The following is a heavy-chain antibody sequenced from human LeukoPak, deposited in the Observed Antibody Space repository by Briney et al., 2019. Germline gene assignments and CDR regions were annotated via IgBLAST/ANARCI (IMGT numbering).Heavy chain of an antibody. J-gene: IGHJ6*03. CDR1: GFTFSSYG. D-gene: IGHD2-2*01. CDR3: AKEGVSIVVVPAAMSFDYYYMDV. Sequence: GGSLRLSCAASGFTFSSYGMHWVRQAPGKGLEWVAFIRYDGSNKHYADSVKGRFTISRDNSKNTLYLQMNSLRAEDTAVYYCAKEGVSIVVVPAAMSFDYYYMDVWGKGTTVTASS. V-gene: IGHV3-30*02. CDR2: IRYDGSNK.